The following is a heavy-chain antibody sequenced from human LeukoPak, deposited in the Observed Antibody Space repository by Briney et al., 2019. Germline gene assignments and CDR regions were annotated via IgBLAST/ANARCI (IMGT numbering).Heavy chain of an antibody. CDR2: IWNDGSKK. V-gene: IGHV3-33*08. J-gene: IGHJ4*02. D-gene: IGHD3-16*01. CDR3: GRDSLGGDY. Sequence: GGSLRLSCAASGFSFSTFGMHWARRAPGKGLEWVAVIWNDGSKKFYAESVKGRFTISRDNSQNTLYLQMNRLRAEDTAVYYCGRDSLGGDYWGQGTLVTVSS. CDR1: GFSFSTFG.